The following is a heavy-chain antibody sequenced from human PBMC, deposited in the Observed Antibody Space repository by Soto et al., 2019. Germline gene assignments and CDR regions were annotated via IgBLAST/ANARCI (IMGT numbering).Heavy chain of an antibody. D-gene: IGHD3-3*01. CDR3: AKDGITIFGVVNWFDP. Sequence: PGGSLRLSCAASGFTFSSYAMSWVRQAPGKGLEWVSAISGSGGSTYYADSVKGRFTISRDNSKNTLYLQMNSLRAEDTAVYYCAKDGITIFGVVNWFDPWGQGTLVTVS. V-gene: IGHV3-23*01. CDR2: ISGSGGST. CDR1: GFTFSSYA. J-gene: IGHJ5*02.